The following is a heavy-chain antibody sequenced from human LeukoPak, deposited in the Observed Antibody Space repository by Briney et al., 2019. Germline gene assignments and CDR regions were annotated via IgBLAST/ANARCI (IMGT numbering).Heavy chain of an antibody. CDR2: VDPEDGET. D-gene: IGHD5-24*01. CDR1: GYTFTDYY. CDR3: ATDRRDRESSDLLD. Sequence: ASVKVSCKVSGYTFTDYYMHWVQQAPGKGVEWMGLVDPEDGETIYAEKFQGRVTITADTSTDTAYMELSSLRSEDTAVYYCATDRRDRESSDLLDWGQGTLVTVSS. V-gene: IGHV1-69-2*01. J-gene: IGHJ4*02.